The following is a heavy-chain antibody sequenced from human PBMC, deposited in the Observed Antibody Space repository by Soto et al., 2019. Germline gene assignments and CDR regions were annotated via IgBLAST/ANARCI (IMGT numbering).Heavy chain of an antibody. CDR1: GFTFSSFA. V-gene: IGHV3-30*04. CDR2: ISFDGRKK. Sequence: QAGGSLRLSCAASGFTFSSFAMHWVRQAPGKGLEWVTLISFDGRKKFYPDSVKGRFTISRDSSRNTLSLRMDGLRPEDTAVYYCVRNAGPAAEAGSGYFYYGMDVWGQGTTVTVSS. J-gene: IGHJ6*02. D-gene: IGHD6-19*01. CDR3: VRNAGPAAEAGSGYFYYGMDV.